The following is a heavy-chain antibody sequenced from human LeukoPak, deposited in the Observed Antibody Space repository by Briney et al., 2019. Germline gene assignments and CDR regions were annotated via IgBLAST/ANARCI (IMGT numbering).Heavy chain of an antibody. V-gene: IGHV3-11*04. Sequence: PGGSLRLSCAASGFTFSDYYMSWIRQAPGKGLEWVSYISSSGSTIYYADSVKGRFTISRDNAKNSLYLQTNSLRAEDTAVYYCAREVWGGMVYAINNWFDPWGQGTLVTVSS. J-gene: IGHJ5*02. CDR1: GFTFSDYY. D-gene: IGHD2-8*01. CDR2: ISSSGSTI. CDR3: AREVWGGMVYAINNWFDP.